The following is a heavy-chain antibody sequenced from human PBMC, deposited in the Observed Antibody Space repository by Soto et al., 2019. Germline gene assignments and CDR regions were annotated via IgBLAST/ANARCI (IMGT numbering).Heavy chain of an antibody. CDR3: ARFHDFFHAFDI. D-gene: IGHD2-21*02. J-gene: IGHJ3*02. CDR2: ICYSATT. Sequence: PSETLSLTCTVSGGSISSYYWSWIRQPPEKGLEWIGTICYSATTYYNPSLKSRVTISADTSKNKFSLNLNSVTAADTAVYHCARFHDFFHAFDIWGHGTMVTVSS. CDR1: GGSISSYY. V-gene: IGHV4-59*08.